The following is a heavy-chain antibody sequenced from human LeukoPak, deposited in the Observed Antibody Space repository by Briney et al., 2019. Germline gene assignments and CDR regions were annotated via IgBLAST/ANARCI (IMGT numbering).Heavy chain of an antibody. CDR2: ISGSGGST. CDR3: AKGMTTVTTLYYFDY. Sequence: PGGSLRLSCAASGFTFSSYAMSWVRQAPGKGLEWVSAISGSGGSTYYADSVKGRFTISRDNAKNTLYLQMNSLRAEDTAVYYCAKGMTTVTTLYYFDYWGQGTLVTVSS. J-gene: IGHJ4*02. D-gene: IGHD4-17*01. V-gene: IGHV3-23*01. CDR1: GFTFSSYA.